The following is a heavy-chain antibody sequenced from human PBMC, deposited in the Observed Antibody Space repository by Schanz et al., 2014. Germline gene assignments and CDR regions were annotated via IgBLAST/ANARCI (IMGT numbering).Heavy chain of an antibody. D-gene: IGHD3-10*01. J-gene: IGHJ4*02. CDR3: ARGSAENMIRGELDY. CDR1: GYTFTNFF. CDR2: INPIGDST. Sequence: QVHLVQSGAEVHKPGASLKISCKASGYTFTNFFLHWVRQAPGQGLEWMGIINPIGDSTTYAQKYRGAVTLTTDTSTDTASLELTSLRSEDTAVYYCARGSAENMIRGELDYWGQGTLVTVSS. V-gene: IGHV1-46*03.